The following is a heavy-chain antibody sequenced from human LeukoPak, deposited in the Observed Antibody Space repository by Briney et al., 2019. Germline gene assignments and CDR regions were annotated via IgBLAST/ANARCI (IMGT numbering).Heavy chain of an antibody. CDR2: IYYSGST. V-gene: IGHV4-39*01. CDR3: ARAEIRITIFGVVINWFDP. J-gene: IGHJ5*02. CDR1: GGSISSSSYY. D-gene: IGHD3-3*01. Sequence: SETLSLTCTVSGGSISSSSYYWGWIRQPPGKGLEWIGSIYYSGSTYYNPSLKSRVTISVDTSKNQFSLKLSSVTAADTAVYYCARAEIRITIFGVVINWFDPWGQGTLVTVSS.